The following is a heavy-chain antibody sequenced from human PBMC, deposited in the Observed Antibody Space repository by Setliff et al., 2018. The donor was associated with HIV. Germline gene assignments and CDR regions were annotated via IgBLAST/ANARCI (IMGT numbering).Heavy chain of an antibody. CDR2: IYTSGIT. D-gene: IGHD1-7*01. Sequence: PSETLSLTCTVSGDSISSYYWSWIRQPPGKGLEWIGYIYTSGITDYNPSLKSRVTISGDTSKNQFSLKLSSVTAADTAVYYCARGDGTKYYYYYYMDVWGKGTTVTSP. V-gene: IGHV4-4*08. J-gene: IGHJ6*03. CDR3: ARGDGTKYYYYYYMDV. CDR1: GDSISSYY.